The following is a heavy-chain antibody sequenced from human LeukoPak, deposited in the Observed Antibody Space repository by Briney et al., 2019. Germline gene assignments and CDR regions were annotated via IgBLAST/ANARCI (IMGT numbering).Heavy chain of an antibody. CDR3: ARVGYSYVRNDWPRTGLGAYPTKYYYHMDV. CDR1: GGSFSGYY. CDR2: INHSGST. V-gene: IGHV4-34*01. D-gene: IGHD5-18*01. J-gene: IGHJ6*03. Sequence: SETLSLTCAVYGGSFSGYYWSWIRQPPGKGLEWVWEINHSGSTNYNPSLKSRVTISGDTSKNQFSLKLSSVTAADTAVYFCARVGYSYVRNDWPRTGLGAYPTKYYYHMDVWGKGTTVTVSS.